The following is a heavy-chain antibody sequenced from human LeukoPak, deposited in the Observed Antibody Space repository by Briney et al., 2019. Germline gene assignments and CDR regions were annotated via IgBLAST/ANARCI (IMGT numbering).Heavy chain of an antibody. CDR2: IYYSGST. Sequence: SQTLSLTCTVSGGSISSGGYYWSWIRQHPGKGLEWIGYIYYSGSTYYNPSLKSRVTISVDTSKNQFSLQLSSVTAADTAVYYCARNADTAVASVSFYDWGQGALVTVSS. CDR1: GGSISSGGYY. D-gene: IGHD6-19*01. V-gene: IGHV4-30-4*01. CDR3: ARNADTAVASVSFYD. J-gene: IGHJ4*02.